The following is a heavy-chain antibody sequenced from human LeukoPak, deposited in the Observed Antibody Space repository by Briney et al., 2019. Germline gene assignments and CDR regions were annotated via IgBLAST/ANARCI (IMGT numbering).Heavy chain of an antibody. V-gene: IGHV4-39*01. CDR2: IYYSGST. J-gene: IGHJ4*02. CDR3: PRLPRYTNCGGDFYTGLFVY. D-gene: IGHD2-21*02. Sequence: PSETLSLTCTVSSGSIISSSYSWGWIRQPPGKGLEWIGNIYYSGSTNYNPSLKSRITISVDTSQNQFSLKLSSVTAADTAFYSCPRLPRYTNCGGDFYTGLFVYCGQGTLVTVSS. CDR1: SGSIISSSYS.